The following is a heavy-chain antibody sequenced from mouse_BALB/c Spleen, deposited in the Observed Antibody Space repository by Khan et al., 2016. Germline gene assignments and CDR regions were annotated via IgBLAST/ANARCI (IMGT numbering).Heavy chain of an antibody. D-gene: IGHD1-1*01. J-gene: IGHJ1*01. V-gene: IGHV9-3-1*01. CDR1: GYTFTNYG. Sequence: QIQLVQSGPELKKPGKTVKISCKASGYTFTNYGMNWVKQAPGKGLKWMGWINTYSGESTYADDFKGRFAFSLETSANTAYLQINNLKHEDTATDVCARYRYYYGSSKYFDVWGAGTTVTVSS. CDR2: INTYSGES. CDR3: ARYRYYYGSSKYFDV.